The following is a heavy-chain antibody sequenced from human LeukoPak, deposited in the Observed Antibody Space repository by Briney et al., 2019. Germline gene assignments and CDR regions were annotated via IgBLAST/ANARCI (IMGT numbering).Heavy chain of an antibody. CDR2: INHSGST. D-gene: IGHD2-2*01. CDR1: GGSFSGYY. Sequence: SETLTLTCAVYGGSFSGYYWSWIRQPPGKGLEWIGEINHSGSTNYNPSLKSRVTISVDTSKNQFSLKLSSVTAADTAVYYCARALGYCSSTSCHPLGYYYYGMDVWGQGTTVTVSS. J-gene: IGHJ6*02. CDR3: ARALGYCSSTSCHPLGYYYYGMDV. V-gene: IGHV4-34*01.